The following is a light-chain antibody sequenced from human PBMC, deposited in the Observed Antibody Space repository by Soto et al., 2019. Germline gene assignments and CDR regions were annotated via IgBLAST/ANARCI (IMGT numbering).Light chain of an antibody. CDR1: QTIINW. Sequence: DIQMTQSPSTVSASVGDSVTITCRASQTIINWLAWYQQKPGKAPKLLIYKASTLEGEVPSRFSGSGSETEFTLTINSLQPDDSATYYCQQYHTYWWTFGQGTKVDIK. CDR3: QQYHTYWWT. CDR2: KAS. V-gene: IGKV1-5*03. J-gene: IGKJ1*01.